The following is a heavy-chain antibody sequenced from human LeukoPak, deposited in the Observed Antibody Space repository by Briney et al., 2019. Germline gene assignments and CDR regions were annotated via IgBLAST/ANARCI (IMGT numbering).Heavy chain of an antibody. CDR3: ARVPWYYGSGTPKFWGYYGMDV. J-gene: IGHJ6*02. V-gene: IGHV1-18*01. CDR2: INTDNGNT. D-gene: IGHD3-10*01. Sequence: ASVKVSCKASGYTFNTYGITWVRQAPGQGLEWMGWINTDNGNTNYAQNLQGRVSLTTGTSTTTAYMELRSLRSDDTAVYYCARVPWYYGSGTPKFWGYYGMDVWGQGTTVTVSS. CDR1: GYTFNTYG.